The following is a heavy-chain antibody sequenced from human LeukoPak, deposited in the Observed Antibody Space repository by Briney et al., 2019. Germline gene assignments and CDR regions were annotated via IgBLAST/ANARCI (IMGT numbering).Heavy chain of an antibody. D-gene: IGHD1-26*01. Sequence: KTSETLSLTCTVSGGSISSGSYYWSWIRQSAGKGLEWIGRIYISGSTNHNPSLKSRVSISADTSKNQFSLKVSSVTAADTAVYYCARLIGSGSYRNFDYWGQGTLVTVSS. CDR2: IYISGST. CDR1: GGSISSGSYY. J-gene: IGHJ4*02. CDR3: ARLIGSGSYRNFDY. V-gene: IGHV4-61*02.